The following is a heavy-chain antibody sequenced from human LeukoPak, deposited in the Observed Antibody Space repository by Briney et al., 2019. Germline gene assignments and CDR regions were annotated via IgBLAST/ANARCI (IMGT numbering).Heavy chain of an antibody. Sequence: ASVKVSCKTSGDPFSSHGISWVRQAPGQGLEWMGGIIPVFHTAKYAQNFQDRLTLTTQEFTDTVYMELSSVRSEDTAVYYCARDYNFDSSPYDDALDIWGQGTMVTVSS. CDR3: ARDYNFDSSPYDDALDI. V-gene: IGHV1-69*05. CDR1: GDPFSSHG. CDR2: IIPVFHTA. J-gene: IGHJ3*02. D-gene: IGHD3-22*01.